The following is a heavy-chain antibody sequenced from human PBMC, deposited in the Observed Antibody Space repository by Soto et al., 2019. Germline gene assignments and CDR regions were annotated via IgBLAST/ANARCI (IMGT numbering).Heavy chain of an antibody. CDR1: GYSFTSYW. V-gene: IGHV5-51*01. CDR2: IYPGDSDT. Sequence: GESLKIPCKGSGYSFTSYWIGWVRQMPGKGLEWMGIIYPGDSDTRYSPSFQGQVTISADKSISTAYLQWGSLKASDTAMYYCARRSRGSSAVGNYYYGMDVWGQGISVTVSS. J-gene: IGHJ6*02. D-gene: IGHD6-25*01. CDR3: ARRSRGSSAVGNYYYGMDV.